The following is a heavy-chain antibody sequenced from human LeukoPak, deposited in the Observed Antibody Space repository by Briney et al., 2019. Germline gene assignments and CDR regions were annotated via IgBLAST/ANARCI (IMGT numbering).Heavy chain of an antibody. CDR2: IYYSGTT. CDR1: GGSFSGYY. V-gene: IGHV4-59*01. J-gene: IGHJ6*02. CDR3: AREDPQTTVPEGMDV. Sequence: SETLSLTCAVYGGSFSGYYWSWIRQPPGKGLEWIGYIYYSGTTNYNPSLESRVTISVNTSKNQFSLQLRSVTAADTAVYYCAREDPQTTVPEGMDVWGQGTTVTVSS. D-gene: IGHD4-17*01.